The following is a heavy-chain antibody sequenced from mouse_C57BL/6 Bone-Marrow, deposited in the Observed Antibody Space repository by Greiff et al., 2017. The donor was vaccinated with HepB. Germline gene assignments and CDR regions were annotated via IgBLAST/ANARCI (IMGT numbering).Heavy chain of an antibody. CDR1: GYTFTNYW. CDR3: ASGAWFAY. V-gene: IGHV1-63*01. J-gene: IGHJ3*01. CDR2: IYPGGGYT. Sequence: VQLQQSGAELVRPGTSVKMSCKASGYTFTNYWIGWAKQRPGHGLEWIGDIYPGGGYTNYNEKFKGKATLTADKASSTAYMQFSSLTSEDSAIYYCASGAWFAYWGQGTLVTVSA.